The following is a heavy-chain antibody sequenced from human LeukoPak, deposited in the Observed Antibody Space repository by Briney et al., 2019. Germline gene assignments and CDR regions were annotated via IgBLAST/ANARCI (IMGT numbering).Heavy chain of an antibody. V-gene: IGHV3-21*01. J-gene: IGHJ2*01. D-gene: IGHD1-26*01. CDR1: GFTFSSYS. CDR3: SRVIDSEDWWFFDL. CDR2: ISSSSSYI. Sequence: GGSLRLSCAASGFTFSSYSMNWVRQAPGKGLEWVSSISSSSSYIYYADSVKGRFTISRDNAKNSLYLQMNSLRAEDTAVYYFSRVIDSEDWWFFDLWGRGTLVTVSS.